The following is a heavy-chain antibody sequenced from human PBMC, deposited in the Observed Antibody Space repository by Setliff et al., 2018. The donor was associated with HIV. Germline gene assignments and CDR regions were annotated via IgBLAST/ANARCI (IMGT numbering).Heavy chain of an antibody. Sequence: ASVKVSCKASGYTFTSYYMHWVRQAPGQGLEWMGIINHSSGSTTYAQKFQGRVTMTRDTSTSTVYMELSSLRSEDTAVYYCARDPAPSSSASYFQHWGQGTPVTVSS. CDR3: ARDPAPSSSASYFQH. CDR2: INHSSGST. V-gene: IGHV1-46*01. J-gene: IGHJ1*01. D-gene: IGHD6-6*01. CDR1: GYTFTSYY.